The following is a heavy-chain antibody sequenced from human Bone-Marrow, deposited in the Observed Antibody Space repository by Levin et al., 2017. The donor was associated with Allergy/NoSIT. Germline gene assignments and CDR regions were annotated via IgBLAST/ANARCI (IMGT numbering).Heavy chain of an antibody. D-gene: IGHD3-3*01. Sequence: GESLKISCAASGFTFSSYSMNWVRQAPGKGLEWVSSISSSSSYIYYADSVKGRFTISRDNAKNSLYLQMNSLRAEDTAVYYCARDPYYDFWSGYYRRDSYDDYMDVWGKGTTVTVSS. V-gene: IGHV3-21*01. CDR2: ISSSSSYI. CDR3: ARDPYYDFWSGYYRRDSYDDYMDV. CDR1: GFTFSSYS. J-gene: IGHJ6*03.